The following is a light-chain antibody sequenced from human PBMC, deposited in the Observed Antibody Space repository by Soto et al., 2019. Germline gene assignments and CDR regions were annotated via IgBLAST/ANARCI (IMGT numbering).Light chain of an antibody. CDR2: GAS. J-gene: IGKJ1*01. CDR3: QQYYNLWT. CDR1: QIVIDN. V-gene: IGKV3-15*01. Sequence: EIVMTQSPATLSVSPGESVALFCRASQIVIDNLAWYQQKPGQTPRLLIYGASTRATGIPARFTGSGSGTDFTLTISSLQSEDSAIYYCQQYYNLWTFGQGTKVEIK.